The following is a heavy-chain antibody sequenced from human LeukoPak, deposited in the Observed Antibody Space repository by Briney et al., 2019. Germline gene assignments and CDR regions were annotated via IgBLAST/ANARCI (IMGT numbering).Heavy chain of an antibody. CDR2: ISSSSSYI. CDR1: GFTFSSYS. D-gene: IGHD1-14*01. Sequence: GGSLRLSCAASGFTFSSYSMNWVRQAPGKGLEWVSSISSSSSYIYYADSVKGRFTISRDNAKNSLYLQMNSLRAEDTAVYYCARGTTGFTTGTFDPWGQGTLVTVSS. V-gene: IGHV3-21*01. CDR3: ARGTTGFTTGTFDP. J-gene: IGHJ5*02.